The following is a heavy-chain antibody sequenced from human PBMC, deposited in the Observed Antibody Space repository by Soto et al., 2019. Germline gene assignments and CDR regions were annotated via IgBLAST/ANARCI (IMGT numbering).Heavy chain of an antibody. CDR1: GYTFTGYY. J-gene: IGHJ3*02. V-gene: IGHV1-2*02. D-gene: IGHD6-19*01. Sequence: ASVKVSCKASGYTFTGYYMQWVRQAPGQGLEWMGWINPNSGGTNYAQKFQGRVTMTRDTSISTAYMELSRLRSDDTAVYYCARVGSGWYEGAFDIWGQGTMVTVSS. CDR2: INPNSGGT. CDR3: ARVGSGWYEGAFDI.